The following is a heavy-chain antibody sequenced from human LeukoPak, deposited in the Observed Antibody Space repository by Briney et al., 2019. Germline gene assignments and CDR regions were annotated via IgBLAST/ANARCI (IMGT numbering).Heavy chain of an antibody. Sequence: SVKVSCKASGGTFSSYAISWVRQAPGQGLEWMGRIIPIFGTANYAQRFQGRVTITTDESTSTAYMELSSLRSEDTAVYYCAAQSAIFGVVIIVDNWFDPWGQGTLVTVSS. V-gene: IGHV1-69*05. CDR2: IIPIFGTA. D-gene: IGHD3-3*01. J-gene: IGHJ5*02. CDR3: AAQSAIFGVVIIVDNWFDP. CDR1: GGTFSSYA.